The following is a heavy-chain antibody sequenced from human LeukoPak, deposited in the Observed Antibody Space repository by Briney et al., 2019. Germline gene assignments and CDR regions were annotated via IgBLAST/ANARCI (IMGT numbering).Heavy chain of an antibody. CDR2: IRYDGSNK. J-gene: IGHJ5*02. CDR3: VKDGIRYFDA. D-gene: IGHD3-9*01. V-gene: IGHV3-30*02. CDR1: GFTFSSYG. Sequence: GGSLRLSCAASGFTFSSYGMHWVRQAPGKGLEWVAFIRYDGSNKYYADSVKGRFTLTRDNSKNTLYLQMNSLRAADTAIYYCVKDGIRYFDAWGQGTLVTVSS.